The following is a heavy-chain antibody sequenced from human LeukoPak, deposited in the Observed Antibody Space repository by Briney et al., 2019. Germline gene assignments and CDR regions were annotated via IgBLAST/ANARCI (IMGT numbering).Heavy chain of an antibody. CDR1: GFIFGDYG. CDR3: TRIKDMVYAPLFG. V-gene: IGHV3-49*03. J-gene: IGHJ3*01. Sequence: GGSLRLSCTASGFIFGDYGMSWFRQAPGKGPEWVGFIRSKAYGGTTEYAASVKGRFSISRDDSKSIAYLLMNSLKTEDTAVYYCTRIKDMVYAPLFGWGQGTMVTVSS. D-gene: IGHD2-8*01. CDR2: IRSKAYGGTT.